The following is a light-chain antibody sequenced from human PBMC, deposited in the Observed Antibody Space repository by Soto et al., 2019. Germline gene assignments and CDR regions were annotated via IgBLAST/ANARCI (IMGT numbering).Light chain of an antibody. V-gene: IGKV3-11*01. CDR1: QSVSSY. Sequence: EIVLTQSPATLSLPPGERATLSCGASQSVSSYLAWYQQKPGQAPRLLIYDASNRATGIPARFSGSGSGTDFTLTISSLEPEDFAVYYCQQRSNWPPFTFGPGTKVDIK. J-gene: IGKJ3*01. CDR2: DAS. CDR3: QQRSNWPPFT.